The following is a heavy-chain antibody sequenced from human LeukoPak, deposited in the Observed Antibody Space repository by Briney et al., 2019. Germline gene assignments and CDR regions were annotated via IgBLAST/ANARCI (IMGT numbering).Heavy chain of an antibody. CDR1: GGSISSYY. CDR3: ARAGGINFFDY. D-gene: IGHD2-21*01. CDR2: IYYSGST. J-gene: IGHJ4*02. V-gene: IGHV4-59*01. Sequence: SETLSLTCTVSGGSISSYYWSWIRQPPGKGLEWIGYIYYSGSTNYNPSLKSRVTISVDTSKNQFSLKLSSVTAADRAVYYCARAGGINFFDYWGQGTLVTVSS.